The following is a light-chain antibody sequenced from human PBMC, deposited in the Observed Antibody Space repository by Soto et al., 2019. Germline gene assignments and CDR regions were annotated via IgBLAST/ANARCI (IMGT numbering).Light chain of an antibody. V-gene: IGKV3-20*01. CDR2: GAS. CDR1: QSVSSSY. Sequence: EIVLTQSPGTLSLSPGERATLSCRASQSVSSSYLAWYQQKPGQAPRLLIYGASSRATGIPDRFSGSGSGTDFTLTISRLEPEDFAVYYWQQYAISPWTFGQGTKVQIK. CDR3: QQYAISPWT. J-gene: IGKJ1*01.